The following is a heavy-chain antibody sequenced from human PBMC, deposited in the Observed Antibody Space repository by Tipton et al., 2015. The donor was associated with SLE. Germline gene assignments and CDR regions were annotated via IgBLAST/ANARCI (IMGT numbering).Heavy chain of an antibody. CDR1: SFTFSSYW. D-gene: IGHD3-16*01. CDR2: IDPDGSRT. V-gene: IGHV3-74*01. J-gene: IGHJ6*02. Sequence: SLRLSCTASSFTFSSYWMHWVRQVPGKGLVWVSEIDPDGSRTNYADYVEGRFTISRDNAKNTLSLQMNSLRAEDTAVYYCAKGVVGNLGALDVWGQGTTVTVSS. CDR3: AKGVVGNLGALDV.